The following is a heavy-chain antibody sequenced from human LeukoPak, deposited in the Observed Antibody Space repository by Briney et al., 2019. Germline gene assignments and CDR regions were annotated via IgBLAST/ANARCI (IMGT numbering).Heavy chain of an antibody. CDR3: AKDTYYDFWSGDFDY. Sequence: GRSLRLSCAASGFTFYDYAMHWVRQAPGKGLEWVSGISWNSGSIGYADSVKGRFTISRDNAKNSLYLQMSSLRAEDTALYYCAKDTYYDFWSGDFDYWGQGTLVTVSS. CDR2: ISWNSGSI. J-gene: IGHJ4*02. D-gene: IGHD3-3*01. CDR1: GFTFYDYA. V-gene: IGHV3-9*01.